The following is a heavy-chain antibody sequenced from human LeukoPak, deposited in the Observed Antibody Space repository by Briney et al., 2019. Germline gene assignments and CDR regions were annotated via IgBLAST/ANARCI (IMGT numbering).Heavy chain of an antibody. D-gene: IGHD3-3*01. CDR1: RGTFSSYA. J-gene: IGHJ4*02. Sequence: GASVKVSCKASRGTFSSYAISWVRQAPGQGLEWMGGTIPIFGTANYAQKFQGRVTISADESTSTAYMELSSLRFEDTAVYYCARDRATIFGVVVDDYWGQGTLVTVSS. V-gene: IGHV1-69*13. CDR2: TIPIFGTA. CDR3: ARDRATIFGVVVDDY.